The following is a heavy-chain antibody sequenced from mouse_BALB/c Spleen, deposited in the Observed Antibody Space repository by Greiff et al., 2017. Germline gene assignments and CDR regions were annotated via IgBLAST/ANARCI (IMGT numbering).Heavy chain of an antibody. CDR2: IYPSDSYT. CDR3: TRGDSNYYGSSYYFDY. V-gene: IGHV1-69*02. D-gene: IGHD1-1*01. J-gene: IGHJ2*01. CDR1: GYTFTSYW. Sequence: QVQLQQSGAELVRPGASVKLSCKASGYTFTSYWINWVKQRPGQGLEWIGNIYPSDSYTNYNQKFKDKATLTVDKSSSTAYMQLSSPTSEDSAVYYCTRGDSNYYGSSYYFDYWGQGTTLTVSS.